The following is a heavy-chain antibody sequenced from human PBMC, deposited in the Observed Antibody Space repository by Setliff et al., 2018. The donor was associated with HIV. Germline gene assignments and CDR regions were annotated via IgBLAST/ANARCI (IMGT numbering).Heavy chain of an antibody. CDR2: IYHSGTT. CDR1: GYSISGGYY. D-gene: IGHD2-15*01. Sequence: PSETLSLTCAVSGYSISGGYYWGWIRQPPGKGLEWIGSIYHSGTTYYNPSLKSRVTISLDTSKNQFSLKLSSVTASDTAVFYCARQGDPVYGGSSGVFDCWGQGTRVTVSS. V-gene: IGHV4-38-2*01. CDR3: ARQGDPVYGGSSGVFDC. J-gene: IGHJ4*02.